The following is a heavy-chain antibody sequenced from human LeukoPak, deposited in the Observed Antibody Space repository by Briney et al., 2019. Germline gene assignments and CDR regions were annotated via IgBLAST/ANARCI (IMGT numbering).Heavy chain of an antibody. D-gene: IGHD5-18*01. CDR1: GGSISYYY. Sequence: SETLSLTCTVSGGSISYYYWSWIRQPPGKGLEWIGYIYYSGTTNYNPSLKSRVTISVDTSKNQFSLKLSSVTAADTAVYYCARHLKTDMVKAHSDDWGQGTLVTVSS. CDR3: ARHLKTDMVKAHSDD. CDR2: IYYSGTT. V-gene: IGHV4-59*08. J-gene: IGHJ4*02.